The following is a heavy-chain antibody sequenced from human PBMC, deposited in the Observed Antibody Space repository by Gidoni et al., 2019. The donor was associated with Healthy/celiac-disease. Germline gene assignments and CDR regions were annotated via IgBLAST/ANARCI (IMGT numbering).Heavy chain of an antibody. CDR2: IIPIFGTA. V-gene: IGHV1-69*06. Sequence: QVQLVQSGAEVKKPGSSVKVSCKASGGPFSSYAISWVRQAPGQGLEWMGGIIPIFGTANYAQKFQGRVTITADKSTSTAYMELSSLRSEDTAVYYCARAGGYYDSSGYRPDAFDIWGQGTMVTVSS. D-gene: IGHD3-22*01. J-gene: IGHJ3*02. CDR3: ARAGGYYDSSGYRPDAFDI. CDR1: GGPFSSYA.